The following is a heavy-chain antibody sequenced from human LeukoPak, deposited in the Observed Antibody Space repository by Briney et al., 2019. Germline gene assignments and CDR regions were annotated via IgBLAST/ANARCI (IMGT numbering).Heavy chain of an antibody. V-gene: IGHV1-18*01. Sequence: ASVKVSCKASGYTFIYYGVSWVRQAPGQRPEWMGWISADYGKTNYAPKLQDRITLTTDTSTSTAYMELRSLRSDDTAVYYCARVACSGDSCXSHEYWGQGTQVTVSS. CDR1: GYTFIYYG. J-gene: IGHJ4*02. CDR2: ISADYGKT. D-gene: IGHD2-15*01. CDR3: ARVACSGDSCXSHEY.